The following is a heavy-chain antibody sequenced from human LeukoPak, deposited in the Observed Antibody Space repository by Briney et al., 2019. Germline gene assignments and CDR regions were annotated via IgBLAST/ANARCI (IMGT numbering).Heavy chain of an antibody. D-gene: IGHD6-19*01. Sequence: PGGSLRLSCAASGFTFGTYWMHWVRQAPGKGLEWVSRINSDGTTTNYADSVKGRFTISRDNAKNTLYLQMNTLRVEDTAVYYCARAGWYRWDYWGQGTLVTVSS. J-gene: IGHJ4*02. CDR3: ARAGWYRWDY. CDR2: INSDGTTT. V-gene: IGHV3-74*01. CDR1: GFTFGTYW.